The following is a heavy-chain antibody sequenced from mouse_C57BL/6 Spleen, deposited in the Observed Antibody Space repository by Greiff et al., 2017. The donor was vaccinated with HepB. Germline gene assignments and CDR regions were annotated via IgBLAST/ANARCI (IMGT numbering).Heavy chain of an antibody. Sequence: VQLQQPWAELVRPGTSVKLSCKASGYTFTSYWMHWVKQRPGQGLEWIGVIDPSDSYTNYNQKFKGKATLTVDTSSSTAYMQLSSLTSEDSAVYYCAREGESSSLSYFDYWGQGTTLTVSS. CDR3: AREGESSSLSYFDY. V-gene: IGHV1-59*01. J-gene: IGHJ2*01. CDR1: GYTFTSYW. CDR2: IDPSDSYT. D-gene: IGHD1-3*01.